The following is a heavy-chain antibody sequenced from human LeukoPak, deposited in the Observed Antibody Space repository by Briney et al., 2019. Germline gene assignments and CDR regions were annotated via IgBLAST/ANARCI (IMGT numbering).Heavy chain of an antibody. CDR2: ISSSGSTI. J-gene: IGHJ1*01. Sequence: GGSLRLSCAASGFTFSSYAMNWVRQAPGKGLEWVSYISSSGSTIYYADSVKGRFTISRDNAKNSLHLQMNSLRAEDTAVYYCARAKAAAGTDFQHWGQGTLVTVSS. CDR3: ARAKAAAGTDFQH. D-gene: IGHD6-13*01. CDR1: GFTFSSYA. V-gene: IGHV3-48*03.